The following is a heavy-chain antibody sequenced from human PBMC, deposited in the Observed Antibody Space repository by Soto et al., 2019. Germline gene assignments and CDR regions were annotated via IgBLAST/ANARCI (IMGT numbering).Heavy chain of an antibody. CDR2: ISSSSSYI. CDR1: GFTFSSYS. J-gene: IGHJ5*02. D-gene: IGHD2-2*01. Sequence: EVQLVESGGGLVKPGGSLRLSCAASGFTFSSYSMNWVRQAPGKGLEWVSSISSSSSYIYYADSVKGRFTISRDNAKNSLYLQMNSLRAEDTAVYYCARELGGYCSSTSWYGGWFDPWGQGTLVTVSS. V-gene: IGHV3-21*01. CDR3: ARELGGYCSSTSWYGGWFDP.